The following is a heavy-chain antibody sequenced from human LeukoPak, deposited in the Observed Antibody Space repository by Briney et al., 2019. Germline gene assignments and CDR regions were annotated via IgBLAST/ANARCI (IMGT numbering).Heavy chain of an antibody. CDR3: ARDGIEYGSGSYYTY. V-gene: IGHV3-21*01. CDR1: GFTFSNYG. D-gene: IGHD3-10*01. Sequence: PGGSLRLSCAASGFTFSNYGMNWVRQAPGKGLEWVSSITSRSSYIYYADSVKGRFTISRDKTKDTLYLQMNSLRAEDSAVYYCARDGIEYGSGSYYTYWGQGTLVTVSS. CDR2: ITSRSSYI. J-gene: IGHJ4*02.